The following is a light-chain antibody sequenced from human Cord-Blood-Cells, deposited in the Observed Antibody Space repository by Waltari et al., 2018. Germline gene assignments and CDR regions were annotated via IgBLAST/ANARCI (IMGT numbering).Light chain of an antibody. CDR3: NSYTSSSTGV. CDR2: DVS. Sequence: QSALTQPASLSGSPGQSITISCTGTSSEVGGYNYVSWYQQHPAKAPKLMIFDVSKRPSGFSNRFSGSKSGSTASLTISGLQAEDEADFYCNSYTSSSTGVFGGGTKLTVL. CDR1: SSEVGGYNY. V-gene: IGLV2-14*01. J-gene: IGLJ3*02.